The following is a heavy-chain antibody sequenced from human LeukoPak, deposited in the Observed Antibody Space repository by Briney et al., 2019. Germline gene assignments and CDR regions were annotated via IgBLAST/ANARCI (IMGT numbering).Heavy chain of an antibody. CDR3: ARAPKITMVRGVIFTYFDY. CDR2: ISYDGSNK. V-gene: IGHV3-30*04. CDR1: GFTFSSYA. D-gene: IGHD3-10*01. Sequence: GGSLRLSCAACGFTFSSYAMHWVRQAPGKGLEWVAVISYDGSNKYYADSVKGRFTISRDNSKNTLYLQMNSLRAEDTAVYYCARAPKITMVRGVIFTYFDYWGQGTLVTVSS. J-gene: IGHJ4*02.